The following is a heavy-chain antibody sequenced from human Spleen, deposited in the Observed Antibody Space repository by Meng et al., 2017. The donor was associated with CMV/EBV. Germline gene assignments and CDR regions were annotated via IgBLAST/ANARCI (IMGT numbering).Heavy chain of an antibody. CDR2: ISADGRDT. J-gene: IGHJ4*02. CDR1: GFTFDDYA. D-gene: IGHD6-13*01. V-gene: IGHV3-9*01. Sequence: SLKISCAASGFTFDDYAMHWVRQAPGKGPVWVSRISADGRDTTYADSVKGRFTTSRDNARNSLYLQMNSLRPEDTALYYCAKDISGGSSRWYELDYWGQGTLVTVSS. CDR3: AKDISGGSSRWYELDY.